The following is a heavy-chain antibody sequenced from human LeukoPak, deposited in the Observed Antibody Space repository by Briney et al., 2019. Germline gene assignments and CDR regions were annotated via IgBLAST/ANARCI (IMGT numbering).Heavy chain of an antibody. D-gene: IGHD1-26*01. CDR3: ARGPSIVGATHIDY. CDR1: GYTFTSYA. J-gene: IGHJ4*02. Sequence: GASVKVSCKASGYTFTSYAMNWVRQAPGQGLEWMGWINTNTGNPTYAQGFTGRFVFSLDTSVSTAYLQISSLKAEDTAVYYYARGPSIVGATHIDYWGQGTLVTVSS. CDR2: INTNTGNP. V-gene: IGHV7-4-1*02.